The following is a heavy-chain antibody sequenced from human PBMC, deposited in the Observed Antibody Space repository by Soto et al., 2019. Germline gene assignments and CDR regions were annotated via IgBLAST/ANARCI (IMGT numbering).Heavy chain of an antibody. CDR3: ARDWGGVDITGGLDY. D-gene: IGHD3-3*01. Sequence: QVQLVQSGAEVKKPGSSVKVSCKASGDTFSNYAISWVRQAPGQGLEWMGGIIPVFGRPTYALKFQGRLTITADDYTSTAYMELSSLTYDDTAVYYCARDWGGVDITGGLDYWGQGTPVTVSS. CDR2: IIPVFGRP. V-gene: IGHV1-69*01. J-gene: IGHJ4*02. CDR1: GDTFSNYA.